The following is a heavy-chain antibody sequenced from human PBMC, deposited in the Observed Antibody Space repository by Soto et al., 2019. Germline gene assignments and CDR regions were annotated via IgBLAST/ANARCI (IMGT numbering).Heavy chain of an antibody. CDR2: IYYSGNT. D-gene: IGHD4-17*01. J-gene: IGHJ4*02. V-gene: IGHV4-59*01. Sequence: QVQLQESGPGLVKPSETLSLTCIVSGGSISPYYWSWIRQPPGKGLEWVANIYYSGNTHYNPSLRSRVTISVDTSKNQFSLKLRSVTAADTAVYYCTRVGGYYGDYPNFDYWGQGTLVTVSS. CDR1: GGSISPYY. CDR3: TRVGGYYGDYPNFDY.